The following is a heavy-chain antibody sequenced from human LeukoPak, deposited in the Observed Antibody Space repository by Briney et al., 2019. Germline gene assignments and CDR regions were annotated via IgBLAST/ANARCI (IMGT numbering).Heavy chain of an antibody. CDR2: VRYDESTK. D-gene: IGHD2-2*01. CDR3: AKDVPAAYFDY. V-gene: IGHV3-30*02. Sequence: GGSLRLSCAASGFTFSNYGMHWIRQAPGKGLEWVAFVRYDESTKFYADSVKGRFTISRDNSKTTLYLQMNSLRAEDTAVYYCAKDVPAAYFDYWGQGTLVTVSS. CDR1: GFTFSNYG. J-gene: IGHJ4*02.